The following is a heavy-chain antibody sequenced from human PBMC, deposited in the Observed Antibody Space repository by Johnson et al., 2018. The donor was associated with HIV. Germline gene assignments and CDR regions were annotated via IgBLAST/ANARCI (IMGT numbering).Heavy chain of an antibody. CDR3: ARGTVCGGDCYSRAFDI. V-gene: IGHV3-64*01. CDR1: GFTFSNAW. CDR2: ISSNGGST. D-gene: IGHD2-21*02. Sequence: VQLVESGGGLVKPGGSLRLSCAASGFTFSNAWMSWVRQAPGKGLEYVSAISSNGGSTYYAKSVKGRFTISRDNSKNTLYLQMGSLRAEDMAVYYCARGTVCGGDCYSRAFDIWGQGTMVTVSS. J-gene: IGHJ3*02.